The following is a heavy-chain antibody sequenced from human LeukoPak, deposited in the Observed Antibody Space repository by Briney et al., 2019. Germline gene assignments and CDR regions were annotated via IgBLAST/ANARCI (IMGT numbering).Heavy chain of an antibody. CDR3: AKEKTPRVTSCRWFDP. D-gene: IGHD2-2*01. CDR2: ISGSGGST. J-gene: IGHJ5*02. Sequence: QPGGSLRLSCAASGFTFSSYAMSWARQAPGKGLEWVSAISGSGGSTYYADSVKGRFTISRDNSKNTLYLQMNSLRAEDTAVYYCAKEKTPRVTSCRWFDPWGQGTLVTVSS. CDR1: GFTFSSYA. V-gene: IGHV3-23*01.